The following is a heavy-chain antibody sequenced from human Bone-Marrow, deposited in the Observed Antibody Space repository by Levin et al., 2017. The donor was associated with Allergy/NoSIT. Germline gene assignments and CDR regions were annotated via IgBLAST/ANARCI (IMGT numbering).Heavy chain of an antibody. CDR2: IYWDDDK. V-gene: IGHV2-5*02. CDR1: GFSLSTSGVG. CDR3: ARSLDIVAKRPDFDS. Sequence: GSGPTLVKPTQTLTLTCTFSGFSLSTSGVGVGWIRQAPGKALEWLALIYWDDDKRYSPSLKSRLTITKDTSKNYVFLTMTNMDPVDTATYYCARSLDIVAKRPDFDSWGQGTLVTVSS. D-gene: IGHD5-12*01. J-gene: IGHJ4*02.